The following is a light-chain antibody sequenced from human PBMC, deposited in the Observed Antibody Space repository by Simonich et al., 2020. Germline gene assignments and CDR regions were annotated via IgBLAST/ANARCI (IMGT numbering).Light chain of an antibody. CDR1: SSDVGSYNL. Sequence: QSALTQPASVSGSPGQSITISCTGTSSDVGSYNLVSWYQQHPGKAPKLMIYEGSKRPSGVSNRFSGSNSGNTASLTSTGLQAEDEADYYCCSYAGSSTVVFGGGTKLTVL. CDR2: EGS. CDR3: CSYAGSSTVV. J-gene: IGLJ2*01. V-gene: IGLV2-23*01.